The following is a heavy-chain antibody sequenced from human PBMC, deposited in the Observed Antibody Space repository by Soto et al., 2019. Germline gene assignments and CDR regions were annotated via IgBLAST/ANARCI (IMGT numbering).Heavy chain of an antibody. CDR3: ARDGVDTATGYYYGMDV. J-gene: IGHJ6*02. Sequence: QVQLVQSGAEVKKPGSSVKVSCKASGYTITSYGISWVRQAPGQGLEWMGWISAYNGNTNYAQKLQGRVTMTTDTSTSTAYMELRSLRSDDTAVYYCARDGVDTATGYYYGMDVWGQGTTVTVSS. V-gene: IGHV1-18*01. CDR2: ISAYNGNT. D-gene: IGHD5-18*01. CDR1: GYTITSYG.